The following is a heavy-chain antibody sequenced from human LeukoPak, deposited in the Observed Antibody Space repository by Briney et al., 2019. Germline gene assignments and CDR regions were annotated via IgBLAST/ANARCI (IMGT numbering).Heavy chain of an antibody. V-gene: IGHV4-34*01. Sequence: SETLSLTCAVYGGSFSGYYWSWIRQPPGKGLEWIGEINHSGSTNYNPSLKSRVTISIDTSRNQFSLKLSSVTAADTAVYYCAAQPDYWGQGTLVTVSS. CDR3: AAQPDY. D-gene: IGHD1-14*01. CDR2: INHSGST. J-gene: IGHJ4*02. CDR1: GGSFSGYY.